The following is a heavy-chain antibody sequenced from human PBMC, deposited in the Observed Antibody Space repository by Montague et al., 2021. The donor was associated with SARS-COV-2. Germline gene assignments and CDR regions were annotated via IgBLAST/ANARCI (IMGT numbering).Heavy chain of an antibody. J-gene: IGHJ3*02. Sequence: TLSLTCTLSGGTISSGGYYWSWISQHKGRGLEWNGYIYYSGSXYSXPTLQSRVSISVDTSKNQFSLKLSSVTAADTAVYYCARVQGIAMLVVVIGAFDIWGQGAKVIVSS. CDR2: IYYSGSX. CDR1: GGTISSGGYY. D-gene: IGHD3-22*01. V-gene: IGHV4-31*03. CDR3: ARVQGIAMLVVVIGAFDI.